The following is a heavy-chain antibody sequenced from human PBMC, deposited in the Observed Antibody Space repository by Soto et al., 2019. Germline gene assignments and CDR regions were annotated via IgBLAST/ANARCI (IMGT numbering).Heavy chain of an antibody. CDR2: MSPNSGDT. CDR1: GYTFSIYD. V-gene: IGHV1-8*02. CDR3: ARGVQQGSDY. J-gene: IGHJ4*02. Sequence: ASVKVSCKASGYTFSIYDINWVRQTTGQGLEWMGWMSPNSGDTGYAQKFQGRVTMTRDTSINPAYMELSSLRFEDTAVYYCARGVQQGSDYWGQGSLVTVSS.